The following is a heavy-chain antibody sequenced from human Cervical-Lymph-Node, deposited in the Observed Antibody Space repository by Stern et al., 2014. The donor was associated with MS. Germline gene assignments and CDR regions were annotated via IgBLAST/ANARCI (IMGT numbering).Heavy chain of an antibody. V-gene: IGHV3-21*01. CDR2: ISSSISYI. Sequence: VQLVESGGGLVKPGGSLRLSCAASGFTFSSYSMNWVRQAAGKGLEWVSSISSSISYIYYADSVKGRFTISRDNAKNSLYLQMNSLRAEDTAVYYCAGRYGDSYYFDYWGQGTLVTVSS. J-gene: IGHJ4*02. CDR3: AGRYGDSYYFDY. D-gene: IGHD2-21*02. CDR1: GFTFSSYS.